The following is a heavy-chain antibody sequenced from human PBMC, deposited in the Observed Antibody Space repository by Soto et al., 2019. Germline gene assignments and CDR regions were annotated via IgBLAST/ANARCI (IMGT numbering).Heavy chain of an antibody. Sequence: ASVKVSCKASGYTFTSYGISWVRQAPGQGLEWMGWISAYNGNTNYAQKLQGRVTMTTDTSTSTAYMELRSLRSDDTAVYYCAGGSYYYGSGSYYYDAFDIWGQGTMVTVSS. V-gene: IGHV1-18*01. CDR3: AGGSYYYGSGSYYYDAFDI. J-gene: IGHJ3*02. CDR1: GYTFTSYG. D-gene: IGHD3-10*01. CDR2: ISAYNGNT.